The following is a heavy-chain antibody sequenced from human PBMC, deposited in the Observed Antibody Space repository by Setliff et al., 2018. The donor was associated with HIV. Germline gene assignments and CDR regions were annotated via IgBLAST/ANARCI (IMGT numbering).Heavy chain of an antibody. CDR3: AKSSADYGDYFSFDY. Sequence: ASVKVSCKASGYSFTDYYIHGVRQAPGQGLEWMGRINPNSGGTSYAQKFQGRVTMTRDTSISTAYMDVSRLRSDDTAVYYCAKSSADYGDYFSFDYWGQGTLVTVSS. J-gene: IGHJ4*02. V-gene: IGHV1-2*06. D-gene: IGHD4-17*01. CDR2: INPNSGGT. CDR1: GYSFTDYY.